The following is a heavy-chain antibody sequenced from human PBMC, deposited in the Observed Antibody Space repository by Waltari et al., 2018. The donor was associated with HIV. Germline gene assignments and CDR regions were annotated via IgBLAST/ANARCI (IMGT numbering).Heavy chain of an antibody. CDR2: FGSSGTFT. CDR3: ARDSRDNSWSLNFFDP. V-gene: IGHV3-21*01. Sequence: EVQLVESGGGPVKPGGSLRLSCIASGFTFNSYSPNWVRQAPGKGLGGFSSFGSSGTFTHDADSGKCRFTISIDNANKSVYLQMNSLRAEDTAVYYCARDSRDNSWSLNFFDPWGQGTLVTVSS. CDR1: GFTFNSYS. D-gene: IGHD6-13*01. J-gene: IGHJ5*02.